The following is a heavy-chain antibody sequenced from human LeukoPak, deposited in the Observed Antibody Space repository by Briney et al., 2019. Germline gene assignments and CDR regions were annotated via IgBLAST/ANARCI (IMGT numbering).Heavy chain of an antibody. CDR1: GGSFSGYY. CDR2: INHSGST. CDR3: ARRNRSSWPLNWFDP. V-gene: IGHV4-34*01. Sequence: SETLSLTCAVYGGSFSGYYWSWIRHPPGKGLEWIGEINHSGSTNYNPSLKSRVTISVDTSKNQFSLKLSSVTAADTAVYYCARRNRSSWPLNWFDPWGQGTLVTVSS. J-gene: IGHJ5*02. D-gene: IGHD6-13*01.